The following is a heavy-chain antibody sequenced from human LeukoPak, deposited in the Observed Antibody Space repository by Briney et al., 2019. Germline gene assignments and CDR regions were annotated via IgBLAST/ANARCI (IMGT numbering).Heavy chain of an antibody. Sequence: SETLSLTCTVSGGSISSGGYYWSWIRQPPGKGLEWIGYIYHSGSTYYNPSLKSRVTISVDRSKNQFSLKLSSVTAADTAVYYCARGHAGAAAGNWFDPWGQGTLVTVSS. CDR3: ARGHAGAAAGNWFDP. J-gene: IGHJ5*02. CDR1: GGSISSGGYY. V-gene: IGHV4-30-2*01. CDR2: IYHSGST. D-gene: IGHD6-13*01.